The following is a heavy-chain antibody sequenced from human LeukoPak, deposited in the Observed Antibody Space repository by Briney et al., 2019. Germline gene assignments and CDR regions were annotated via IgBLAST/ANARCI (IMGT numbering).Heavy chain of an antibody. J-gene: IGHJ5*02. CDR2: INHSGST. V-gene: IGHV4-34*01. CDR1: GGSFSGYY. Sequence: PSETLSLTCAVYGGSFSGYYWSWIRQPPGKGLEWIGEINHSGSTNYNPSLKSRVTISVDTSKNQSSLKLSSVTAADTAVYYCARVYDDYVWGSYRTLYNWFDPWGQGTLVTVSS. CDR3: ARVYDDYVWGSYRTLYNWFDP. D-gene: IGHD3-16*02.